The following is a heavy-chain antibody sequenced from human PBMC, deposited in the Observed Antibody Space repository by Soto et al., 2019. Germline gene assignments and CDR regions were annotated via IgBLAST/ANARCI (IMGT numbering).Heavy chain of an antibody. Sequence: PGGSLRLSSSASGFTFSSYGMHWVRQAPGKGLEWVAVISYDGSNKYYTDSVKGRFTISRDNSKNTLYLQMNSLRAEDTAVYYCAKVLDYDYIWGSFPFDYWGQGTLVTVSS. D-gene: IGHD3-16*01. J-gene: IGHJ4*02. CDR2: ISYDGSNK. CDR3: AKVLDYDYIWGSFPFDY. CDR1: GFTFSSYG. V-gene: IGHV3-30*18.